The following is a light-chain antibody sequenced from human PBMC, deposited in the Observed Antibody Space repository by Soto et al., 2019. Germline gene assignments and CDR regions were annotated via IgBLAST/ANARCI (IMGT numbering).Light chain of an antibody. J-gene: IGKJ1*01. CDR3: QQFFHAPT. V-gene: IGKV4-1*01. CDR1: QSVLFVSNNKNF. CDR2: WAS. Sequence: VFTQSPDSLAVSLCGRSTIHCLYNQSVLFVSNNKNFLALYQQKPGQPPKLFLNWASTRESGVPDRFIGGGSGTEFTLTISSLHAEDVAVYYCQQFFHAPTFGQGTKVDI.